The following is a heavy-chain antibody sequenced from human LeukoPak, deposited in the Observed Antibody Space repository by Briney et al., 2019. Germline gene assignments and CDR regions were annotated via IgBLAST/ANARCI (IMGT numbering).Heavy chain of an antibody. V-gene: IGHV4-4*07. D-gene: IGHD3-10*01. CDR1: GGSISSYY. Sequence: SETLSLTRTVSGGSISSYYWCWIRQPAGKGLGWIGRIYTSGSTTYNPSLKSRVTMSVDTSKNQFSLKLRSVTAADTAVYYCARDSGTTGEVKFDPWGQGTLVTVSS. J-gene: IGHJ5*02. CDR2: IYTSGST. CDR3: ARDSGTTGEVKFDP.